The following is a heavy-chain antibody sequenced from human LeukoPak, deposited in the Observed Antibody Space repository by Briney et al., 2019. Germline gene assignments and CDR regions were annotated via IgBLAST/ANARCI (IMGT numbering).Heavy chain of an antibody. J-gene: IGHJ3*02. CDR3: ARDYTSPDAFDI. V-gene: IGHV3-20*04. CDR1: GFTFDDYG. D-gene: IGHD2-2*02. CDR2: INWNGGST. Sequence: GGSLRLSCAASGFTFDDYGMSWVRQAPGKGLEWVSGINWNGGSTGYADSVKGRFTISRDNAKNSLYLQMDSLRAEDTALYYCARDYTSPDAFDIWGQGTMVTVSS.